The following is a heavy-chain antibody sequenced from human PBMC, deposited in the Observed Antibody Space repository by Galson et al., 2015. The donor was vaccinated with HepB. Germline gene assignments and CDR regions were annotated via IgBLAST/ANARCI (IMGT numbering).Heavy chain of an antibody. V-gene: IGHV4-31*03. CDR2: IYYSGST. CDR1: GGSISSGGYY. Sequence: TLSLTCPVSGGSISSGGYYWSWIRQHPGKGLEWIGYIYYSGSTYYNPSLKSRVTISVDTSKNQFSLKLSSVTAADTAVYYCARELVVPAAIGPRGGKYYFDYWGQGTLVTVSS. D-gene: IGHD2-2*02. J-gene: IGHJ4*02. CDR3: ARELVVPAAIGPRGGKYYFDY.